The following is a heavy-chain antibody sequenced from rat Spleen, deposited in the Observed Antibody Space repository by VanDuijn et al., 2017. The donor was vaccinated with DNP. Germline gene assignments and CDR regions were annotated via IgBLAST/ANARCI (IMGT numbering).Heavy chain of an antibody. CDR2: ITIDGVKT. D-gene: IGHD1-4*01. Sequence: EVQLVESGGGLVQPGRSLKLSCAVSGITFSDHTMAWVRQAPKKGLEWVATITIDGVKTYYRDSVTGRFTISRDKAKSTLYLQMDSLRSEDKATYYCAGRPPPTRGPFDYWGQGVTVTVSS. CDR3: AGRPPPTRGPFDY. V-gene: IGHV5-7*01. CDR1: GITFSDHT. J-gene: IGHJ2*01.